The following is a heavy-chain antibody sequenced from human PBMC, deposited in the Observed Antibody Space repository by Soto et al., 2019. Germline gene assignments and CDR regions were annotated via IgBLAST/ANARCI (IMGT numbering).Heavy chain of an antibody. V-gene: IGHV1-18*04. D-gene: IGHD6-13*01. CDR1: GYTFTSYG. CDR2: ISAYNGNT. J-gene: IGHJ6*02. CDR3: ARDRSFIAAADYYYYGMDV. Sequence: ASVKVSCKASGYTFTSYGISWVRQAPGQGLEWMGWISAYNGNTNYAQKLQGRVTMTTDTSTSTAYMELRSLRSDETAVYYCARDRSFIAAADYYYYGMDVWGQGTTVTVSS.